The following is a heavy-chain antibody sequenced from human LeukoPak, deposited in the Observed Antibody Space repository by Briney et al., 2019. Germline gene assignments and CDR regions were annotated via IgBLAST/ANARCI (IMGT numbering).Heavy chain of an antibody. CDR2: ISRSGAYA. CDR1: GFTFQNFD. Sequence: PGMSLRLSCAASGFTFQNFDMSWVRQAPGKGLEWVSSISRSGAYAHYADSVKGRFTISRDNSKNTLYLQMNSLRAEDTAVYYCAKGRLTHYDFWSGYSILPPDGVFDYWGQGTLVTVSS. J-gene: IGHJ4*02. CDR3: AKGRLTHYDFWSGYSILPPDGVFDY. V-gene: IGHV3-23*01. D-gene: IGHD3-3*01.